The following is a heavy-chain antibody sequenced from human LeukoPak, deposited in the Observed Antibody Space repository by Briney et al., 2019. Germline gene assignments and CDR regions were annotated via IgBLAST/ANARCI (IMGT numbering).Heavy chain of an antibody. J-gene: IGHJ4*02. CDR1: GYRFSTYW. V-gene: IGHV5-51*01. Sequence: GESLKISCKGSGYRFSTYWIGWVRQMPGKGLEWMGIISPSDSETRYSPSFQGQVTISADKFITTAYLHWSSLKASDTAIYYCARHGADFYDSSAYPDYWGQGTLVTVSS. D-gene: IGHD3-22*01. CDR3: ARHGADFYDSSAYPDY. CDR2: ISPSDSET.